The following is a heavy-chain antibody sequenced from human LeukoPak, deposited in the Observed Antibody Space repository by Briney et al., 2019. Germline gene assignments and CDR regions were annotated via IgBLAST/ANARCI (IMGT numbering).Heavy chain of an antibody. V-gene: IGHV3-9*01. CDR2: ISWSGTTT. CDR1: GFRFDDYG. J-gene: IGHJ6*02. D-gene: IGHD2-15*01. Sequence: GRSLRLSCVVSGFRFDDYGMHWVRQAPGKGLEWVSGISWSGTTTGYADSVKGRFTISRDSAKNSLYLQMDSLRVEDTGLYYCAKDESTGGYAPGYFYGMGVWGQGTTVTVSS. CDR3: AKDESTGGYAPGYFYGMGV.